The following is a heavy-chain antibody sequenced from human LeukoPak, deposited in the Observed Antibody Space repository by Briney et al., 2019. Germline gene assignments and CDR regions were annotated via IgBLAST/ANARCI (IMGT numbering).Heavy chain of an antibody. V-gene: IGHV6-1*01. D-gene: IGHD6-6*01. CDR3: VRSSVAAPIGSYYFDY. J-gene: IGHJ4*02. CDR2: TYYRSKWYN. Sequence: SQTLSLTCAISGDSVSSNSAGWNWIRQSPSRGLEWLGRTYYRSKWYNDSALSVKSRITINPDTSKNQFSLQLNSVTPEDTAVYYCVRSSVAAPIGSYYFDYWGQGTLVTVSS. CDR1: GDSVSSNSAG.